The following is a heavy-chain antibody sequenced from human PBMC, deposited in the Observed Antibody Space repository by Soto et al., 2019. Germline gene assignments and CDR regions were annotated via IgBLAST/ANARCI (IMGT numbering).Heavy chain of an antibody. D-gene: IGHD3-16*01. V-gene: IGHV3-74*01. CDR1: GFTFSSYW. J-gene: IGHJ5*02. Sequence: EVQLVESGGGLVQPGGSLRLSCAASGFTFSSYWMHWVRQATGKGLVWVSRINSDGSSTSYADSVKGRFTISRDNAKNTLYLHMNSLRAEDTAVYYCARVRLRLGELFPNWFDRWGQGTLVTVSS. CDR2: INSDGSST. CDR3: ARVRLRLGELFPNWFDR.